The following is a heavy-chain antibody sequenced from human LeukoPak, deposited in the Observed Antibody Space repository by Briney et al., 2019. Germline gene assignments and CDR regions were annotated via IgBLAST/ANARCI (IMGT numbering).Heavy chain of an antibody. CDR3: ARGGYYDDSGPWDY. J-gene: IGHJ4*02. CDR2: IYYSGST. D-gene: IGHD3-22*01. V-gene: IGHV4-59*01. CDR1: GGSISSYY. Sequence: KPSETLSLTCTVSGGSISSYYWNWIRQPPGKGLEWIGYIYYSGSTNYNPSLKSRVTISIDASKNQFSLKLRSVTAADTAVYYCARGGYYDDSGPWDYWGQGTLVTVSS.